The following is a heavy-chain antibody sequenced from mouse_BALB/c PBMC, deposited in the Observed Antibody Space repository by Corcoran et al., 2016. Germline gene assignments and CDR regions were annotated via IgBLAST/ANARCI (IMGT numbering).Heavy chain of an antibody. Sequence: EVLLQQSGPELVKPGASVKIPCKASGYTFTDYNMDWVKQSHGKSLAWIGDINPNNGGTIYNQKFKGKATLTVVKSSSTAYMELRSLTSEDTAVYYCARRDPTVVYFDYWGQGTTLTVSS. V-gene: IGHV1-18*01. CDR2: INPNNGGT. D-gene: IGHD1-1*01. CDR1: GYTFTDYN. CDR3: ARRDPTVVYFDY. J-gene: IGHJ2*01.